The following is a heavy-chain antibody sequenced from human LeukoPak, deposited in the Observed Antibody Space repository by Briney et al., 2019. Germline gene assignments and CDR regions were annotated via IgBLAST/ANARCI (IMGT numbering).Heavy chain of an antibody. CDR2: LYTNDNT. Sequence: SETVSLTCSVSGGSISSGRYYWTWIRQPAGKGLEWIGRLYTNDNTNYDPSLASRVSISVDTSKSQFYLQLTSVTAADTAVYFCARGVVTDDYYMDVWGKGITVIVSS. J-gene: IGHJ6*03. D-gene: IGHD2-21*02. CDR1: GGSISSGRYY. V-gene: IGHV4-61*02. CDR3: ARGVVTDDYYMDV.